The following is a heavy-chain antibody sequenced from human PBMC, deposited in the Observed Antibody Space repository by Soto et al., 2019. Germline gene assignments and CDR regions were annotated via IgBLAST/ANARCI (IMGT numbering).Heavy chain of an antibody. CDR2: IKSLGDTT. CDR3: VKDRSLAVAGGYYFDH. Sequence: GVLRLSCSASGFTFNSFGMHWVRQAPGKGLEFVSAIKSLGDTTYYADSVRGRFIISRDNSENTLYLQMSSLRPEDTAVYYCVKDRSLAVAGGYYFDHWGQGTQVTVSS. V-gene: IGHV3-64D*08. D-gene: IGHD6-19*01. J-gene: IGHJ4*02. CDR1: GFTFNSFG.